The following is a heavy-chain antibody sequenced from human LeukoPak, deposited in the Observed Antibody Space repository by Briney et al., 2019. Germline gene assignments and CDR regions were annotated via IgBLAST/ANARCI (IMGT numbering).Heavy chain of an antibody. CDR3: ARDIWWLRFRGVSFYY. CDR2: ISPSSGVA. CDR1: GYTFTGYY. Sequence: ASVKLSCKASGYTFTGYYMHWGRQAPGQGLERMGWISPSSGVATCAQKVQGTVTLTRDTSISTAYMDLSSLTSYDTAVYFCARDIWWLRFRGVSFYYWGQGTLVTVSS. D-gene: IGHD5-12*01. V-gene: IGHV1-2*02. J-gene: IGHJ4*02.